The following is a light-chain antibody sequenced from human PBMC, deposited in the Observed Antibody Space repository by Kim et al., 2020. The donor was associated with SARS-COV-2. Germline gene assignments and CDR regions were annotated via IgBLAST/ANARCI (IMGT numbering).Light chain of an antibody. CDR1: QYISNY. V-gene: IGKV1-27*01. CDR2: AGA. CDR3: QNYNDARWT. Sequence: AAVGDRVAINYRASQYISNYLAWYEQKPKKVPKLLIYAGAALRSWAPSRFSGSGADTDFTLTNSSRQPEDVATDDCQNYNDARWTFGQGTKVDIK. J-gene: IGKJ1*01.